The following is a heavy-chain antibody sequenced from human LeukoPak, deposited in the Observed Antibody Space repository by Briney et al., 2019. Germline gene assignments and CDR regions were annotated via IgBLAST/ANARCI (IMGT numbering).Heavy chain of an antibody. D-gene: IGHD4-17*01. Sequence: GASVKVSCKASGGTFSSYANSWVRLAPGQGLEWMGIINPSGGSTSYAQKFQGRVTMTRDTSTSTVYMELSSLRSEDTAVYYCAKGDYGDYEPDYWGQGTLVTVSS. J-gene: IGHJ4*02. V-gene: IGHV1-46*01. CDR3: AKGDYGDYEPDY. CDR1: GGTFSSYA. CDR2: INPSGGST.